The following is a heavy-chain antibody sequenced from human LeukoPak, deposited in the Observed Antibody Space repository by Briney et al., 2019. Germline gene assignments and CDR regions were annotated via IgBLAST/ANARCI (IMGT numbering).Heavy chain of an antibody. CDR2: IYYSGST. V-gene: IGHV4-59*01. D-gene: IGHD3-22*01. Sequence: SETLFLTCTVSGGSISSYYWSWIRQPPGKGLEWVGYIYYSGSTNYNPSLKSRVTISVDTSKNQFSLKLSSVTAADTAVYYCARGTYYYDSSGYYYYYYYMDVWGKGTTVTVSS. J-gene: IGHJ6*03. CDR1: GGSISSYY. CDR3: ARGTYYYDSSGYYYYYYYMDV.